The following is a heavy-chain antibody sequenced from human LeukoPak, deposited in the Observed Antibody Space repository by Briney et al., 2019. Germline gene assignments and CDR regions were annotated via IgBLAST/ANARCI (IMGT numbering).Heavy chain of an antibody. CDR3: ARHAYSTSSSLDS. CDR2: IYPGDSDI. V-gene: IGHV5-51*01. D-gene: IGHD6-6*01. Sequence: GESLKISCKGSGYSFSSYWIAWVGQMPGKGLEWMGIIYPGDSDIRYSPSFEGQVTISADESISTAHLQWSSLKASDTAIYYCARHAYSTSSSLDSWGQGTLVTVSS. CDR1: GYSFSSYW. J-gene: IGHJ4*02.